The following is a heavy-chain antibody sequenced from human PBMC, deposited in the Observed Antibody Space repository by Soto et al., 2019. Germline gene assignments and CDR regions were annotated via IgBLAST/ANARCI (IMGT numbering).Heavy chain of an antibody. D-gene: IGHD3-10*01. J-gene: IGHJ4*02. CDR1: GYSFTSHW. V-gene: IGHV5-10-1*01. CDR3: AKQDTVLGEFY. CDR2: IDPSDSYT. Sequence: GESLKISYTGSGYSFTSHWISWVRQMPGKGLEWMGRIDPSDSYTNYSPSFQGHVTISADKSISTAYLQWSSLKASDTAMYYCAKQDTVLGEFYWGQGTLVTVSS.